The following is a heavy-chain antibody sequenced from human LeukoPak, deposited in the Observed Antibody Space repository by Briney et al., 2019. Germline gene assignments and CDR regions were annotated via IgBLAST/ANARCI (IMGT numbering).Heavy chain of an antibody. Sequence: GGSLRLSCAASGFTFSSYAMHWVRQAPGKGLEWVAVISYDGSNKYYADSVKGRFTISRDNSKNTLYLQMNSLRAEDTAVYYCARVTHNDYGDSGSKVWFNFDYWGQGTLVTVSS. CDR3: ARVTHNDYGDSGSKVWFNFDY. CDR1: GFTFSSYA. V-gene: IGHV3-30-3*01. J-gene: IGHJ4*02. CDR2: ISYDGSNK. D-gene: IGHD4-17*01.